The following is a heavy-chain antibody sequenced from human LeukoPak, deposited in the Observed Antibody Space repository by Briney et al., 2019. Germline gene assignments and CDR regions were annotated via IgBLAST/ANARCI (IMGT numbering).Heavy chain of an antibody. V-gene: IGHV4-59*08. CDR2: IYYTGNT. CDR1: GGSISSYY. J-gene: IGHJ4*02. CDR3: ARLGGATSPFGY. Sequence: PSETLSLTCTVSGGSISSYYWSWIRQPPEKGLERIGYIYYTGNTNYNPSLKSRVTISVDTSKNQFSLNLSSVTAADTAIYYCARLGGATSPFGYWGQGTLVTVSS. D-gene: IGHD1-26*01.